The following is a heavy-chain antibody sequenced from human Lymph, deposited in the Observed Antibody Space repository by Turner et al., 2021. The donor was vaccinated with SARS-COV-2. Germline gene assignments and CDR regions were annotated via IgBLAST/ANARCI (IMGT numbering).Heavy chain of an antibody. CDR2: IITILGIE. V-gene: IGHV1-69*04. CDR1: GGPFSSYA. J-gene: IGHJ5*02. Sequence: QVQMVQSGAEVKKPGSSVKVSCTASGGPFSSYAINWVRQAPGQGLEGSGRIITILGIENYEQKFQGRVTITADKSTSTAYMELSSLGSEDTAVYYCARGRLDSYSGSYDSWFDPWGQGTLVTVSS. CDR3: ARGRLDSYSGSYDSWFDP. D-gene: IGHD1-26*01.